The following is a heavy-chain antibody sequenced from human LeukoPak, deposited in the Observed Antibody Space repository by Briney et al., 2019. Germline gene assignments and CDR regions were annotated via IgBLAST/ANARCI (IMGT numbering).Heavy chain of an antibody. V-gene: IGHV3-21*01. CDR2: ISSSSSYI. CDR3: ARYESVDDAFDI. Sequence: GGSLRLSCAACGFTFSSYSMNWVRQAPGKGLEWVSSISSSSSYIYYADSVKGRFTISRDNAKNSLYLQMNSLRAEDTAVYYCARYESVDDAFDIWGQGTMVTVSS. D-gene: IGHD4-23*01. CDR1: GFTFSSYS. J-gene: IGHJ3*02.